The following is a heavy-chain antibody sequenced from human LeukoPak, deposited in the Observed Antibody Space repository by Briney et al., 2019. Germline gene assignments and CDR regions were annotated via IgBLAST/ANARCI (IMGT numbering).Heavy chain of an antibody. Sequence: GGSLRLSCAASGFTFDDYGMSWVRQAPGKGLEWVSSISGNSVYKYYADSVKGRFTVSRDNAENSVYLQMNSLRAGDTAVYYCARDPSGYDAFDIWGQGTMVTVSS. CDR3: ARDPSGYDAFDI. CDR1: GFTFDDYG. CDR2: ISGNSVYK. D-gene: IGHD1-26*01. J-gene: IGHJ3*02. V-gene: IGHV3-21*06.